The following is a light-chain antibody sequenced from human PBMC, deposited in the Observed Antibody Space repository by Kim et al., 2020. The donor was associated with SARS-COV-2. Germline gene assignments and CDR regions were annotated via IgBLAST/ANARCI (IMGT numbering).Light chain of an antibody. CDR3: QQRSNWPPGYT. V-gene: IGKV3-11*01. J-gene: IGKJ2*01. Sequence: SPGERATLSYRASQSVSSYLAWYQQKPGRAPRLLIYDASNRATGIPARFIGSGSGTDFTLTISSLEPEDFAVYYCQQRSNWPPGYTFGQGTKLEI. CDR2: DAS. CDR1: QSVSSY.